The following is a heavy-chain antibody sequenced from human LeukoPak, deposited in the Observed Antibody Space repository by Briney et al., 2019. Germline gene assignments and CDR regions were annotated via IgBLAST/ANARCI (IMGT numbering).Heavy chain of an antibody. CDR3: ARIQAVVAANSHSFDY. CDR1: GYSISSGYY. D-gene: IGHD2-15*01. Sequence: SETLYLTCAVSGYSISSGYYWGWIRQPPGKALEGIGRIYHSGSTYYNPSLKSRVTISVDTSKNQFSLKLSSVTAADTAVYYCARIQAVVAANSHSFDYWGQGTLVTVSS. CDR2: IYHSGST. V-gene: IGHV4-38-2*01. J-gene: IGHJ4*02.